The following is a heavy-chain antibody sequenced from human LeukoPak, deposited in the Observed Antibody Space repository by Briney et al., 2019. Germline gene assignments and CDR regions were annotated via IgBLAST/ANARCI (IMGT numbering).Heavy chain of an antibody. CDR3: ARNFWSGYSGAFDI. CDR1: GFTFDDYG. CDR2: INWNGGST. J-gene: IGHJ3*02. V-gene: IGHV3-20*04. D-gene: IGHD3-3*01. Sequence: PGGSLRLSCAASGFTFDDYGMSWVRQAPGKGLEWVSGINWNGGSTVYADSVKGRFTISRDNAKNSLYLQVNSLRAEDTALYYCARNFWSGYSGAFDIWGQGTMVTVSS.